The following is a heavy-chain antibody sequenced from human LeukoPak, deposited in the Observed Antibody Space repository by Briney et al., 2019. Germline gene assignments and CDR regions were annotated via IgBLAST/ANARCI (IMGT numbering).Heavy chain of an antibody. V-gene: IGHV4-59*01. CDR2: ISYSGYT. J-gene: IGHJ4*02. CDR3: ARGRNDNGGMFFDS. Sequence: SETLSLTCTVSGGPMRSYYWSWIRQAPGKGLEWIGFISYSGYTSYSPSLKSRVAISVDTSKSQFSLRPNSMTAADTAIYYCARGRNDNGGMFFDSWAQGTLVTVSS. D-gene: IGHD4-23*01. CDR1: GGPMRSYY.